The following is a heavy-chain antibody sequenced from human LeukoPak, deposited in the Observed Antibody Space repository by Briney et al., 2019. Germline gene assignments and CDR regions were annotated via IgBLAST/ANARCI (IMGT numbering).Heavy chain of an antibody. CDR2: IYYSGST. V-gene: IGHV4-59*11. D-gene: IGHD2-15*01. J-gene: IGHJ3*02. CDR3: ARDYCSGGSCYYAAFDI. CDR1: GGSISSHY. Sequence: PSETLSLTCTVSGGSISSHYWSWIRQPPGKGLEWIGYIYYSGSTNYNPSLKSRVTISVDTSKNQFSLKLSSVTAADTAVYYCARDYCSGGSCYYAAFDIWGQGTMVTVSS.